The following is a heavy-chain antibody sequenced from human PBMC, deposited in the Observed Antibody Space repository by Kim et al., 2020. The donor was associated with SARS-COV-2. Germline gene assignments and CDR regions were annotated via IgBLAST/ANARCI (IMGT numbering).Heavy chain of an antibody. CDR1: GYTFTSYG. D-gene: IGHD3-10*01. J-gene: IGHJ6*02. V-gene: IGHV1-18*01. CDR3: ALFTRKAYYYGSGSHYGMDV. Sequence: ASVKVSCKASGYTFTSYGISWVRQAPGQGLEWMGWISAYNGNTNYAQKLQGRVTMTTDTSTSTAYMELRSLRSDDTAVYYCALFTRKAYYYGSGSHYGMDVWGQGTTVTVSS. CDR2: ISAYNGNT.